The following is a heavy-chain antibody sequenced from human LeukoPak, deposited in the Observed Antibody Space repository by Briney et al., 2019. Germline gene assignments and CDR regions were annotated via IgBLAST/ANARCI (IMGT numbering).Heavy chain of an antibody. Sequence: SETLPLTCAVYGGSFSGYYWSWIRQPPGKGLEWIGEINHSGSTNYNPSLKSRVTISVDTSKNQFSLKLSSVTAADTAVYYCARQGYKPDWGQGTLVTVSS. CDR1: GGSFSGYY. V-gene: IGHV4-34*01. CDR2: INHSGST. D-gene: IGHD5-24*01. J-gene: IGHJ4*02. CDR3: ARQGYKPD.